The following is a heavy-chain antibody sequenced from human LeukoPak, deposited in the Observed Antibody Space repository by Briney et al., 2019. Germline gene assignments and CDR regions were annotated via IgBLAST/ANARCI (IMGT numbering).Heavy chain of an antibody. J-gene: IGHJ4*02. CDR2: ISSSSSYI. Sequence: GGSLRLSCAASGFTFTNYGMNWVRQAPGKGLEWVSSISSSSSYIYYADSVKGRFTISRDNSKNTLYLQMNSLRAEDTAVYYCAKGGSYLNYWGQGTLVTVSS. CDR1: GFTFTNYG. V-gene: IGHV3-21*04. D-gene: IGHD1-26*01. CDR3: AKGGSYLNY.